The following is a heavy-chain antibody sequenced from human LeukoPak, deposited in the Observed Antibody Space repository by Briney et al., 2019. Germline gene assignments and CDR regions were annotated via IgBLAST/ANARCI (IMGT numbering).Heavy chain of an antibody. CDR2: IYYSGST. CDR3: ARLVIYGDFFDY. Sequence: SETLSLTCTVSGGSISSYYWSWIRQPPGKGLEWIGYIYYSGSTNYNPSLKSRVTISVDTSKNQFSLKLSSVTAADTAVYYCARLVIYGDFFDYWGQGTLVTVSS. D-gene: IGHD4-17*01. V-gene: IGHV4-59*08. J-gene: IGHJ4*02. CDR1: GGSISSYY.